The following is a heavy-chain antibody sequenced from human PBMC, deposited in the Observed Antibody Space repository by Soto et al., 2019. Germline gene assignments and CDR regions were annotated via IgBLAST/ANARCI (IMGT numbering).Heavy chain of an antibody. V-gene: IGHV3-33*01. CDR3: ASLSPVGATTDDAFDI. D-gene: IGHD1-26*01. Sequence: PGGSLRLSCAASGFTFSSYGMHWVRQAPGKGLEWVAVIWYDGSNKYYADSVKGRFTISRDNSKNTLYLQMNSLRAEDTAVYYCASLSPVGATTDDAFDIWGQGTMVTVSS. J-gene: IGHJ3*02. CDR2: IWYDGSNK. CDR1: GFTFSSYG.